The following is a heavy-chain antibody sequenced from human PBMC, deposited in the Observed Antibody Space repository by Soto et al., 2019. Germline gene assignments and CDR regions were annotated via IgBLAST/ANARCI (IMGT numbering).Heavy chain of an antibody. CDR2: VHSTGST. V-gene: IGHV4-4*07. CDR1: GGSMSGYH. J-gene: IGHJ4*02. D-gene: IGHD3-10*01. CDR3: ARDSESLTLFAY. Sequence: SETLSLTCTVSGGSMSGYHWSWVRQPAGKGLEWIGRVHSTGSTDYNPSVESRITVSLDTSKKQFTLKLKSVTAADTALYFCARDSESLTLFAYWGQGILVTVSS.